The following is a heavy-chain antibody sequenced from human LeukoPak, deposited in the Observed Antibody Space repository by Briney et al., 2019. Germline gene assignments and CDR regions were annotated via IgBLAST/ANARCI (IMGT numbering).Heavy chain of an antibody. CDR3: AKNRKAIGY. Sequence: PGGSLRLSCAASGFTFGSYWMSWVRQAPGKGLEWVANIKEDGSEKYYLDSVKGRFTISRDNAKNSLYLQMNSLRAEDTAVYYCAKNRKAIGYWGQGTLVTVSS. D-gene: IGHD3-10*01. V-gene: IGHV3-7*05. J-gene: IGHJ4*02. CDR1: GFTFGSYW. CDR2: IKEDGSEK.